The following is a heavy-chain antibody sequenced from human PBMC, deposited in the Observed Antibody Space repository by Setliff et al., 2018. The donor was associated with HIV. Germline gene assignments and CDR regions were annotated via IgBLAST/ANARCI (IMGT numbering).Heavy chain of an antibody. CDR1: GFTFNSHG. Sequence: GGSLRLSCVAYGFTFNSHGMLWVRQAPGKGLEWVAVISFEGSNKKYADSVKGRFTISRDNAKNSLYLEMNSLRVEDTAVYYCARVGLWSHYSPDYWGQGTLVTVSS. V-gene: IGHV3-30*03. CDR3: ARVGLWSHYSPDY. J-gene: IGHJ4*02. CDR2: ISFEGSNK. D-gene: IGHD3-3*01.